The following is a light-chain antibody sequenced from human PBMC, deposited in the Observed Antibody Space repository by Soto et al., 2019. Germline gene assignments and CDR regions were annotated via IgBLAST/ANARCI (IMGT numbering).Light chain of an antibody. Sequence: QSALTQPASVSGSPGQSVAISCTGTSSDVGAYNYISWYQQHPGKAPKLLLSEVSNRPSGVSDRFSGSKSGNTASLTISGLQGEDEADYYCSSLTTSFTYVFGNGTKVTVL. CDR2: EVS. V-gene: IGLV2-14*01. CDR3: SSLTTSFTYV. J-gene: IGLJ1*01. CDR1: SSDVGAYNY.